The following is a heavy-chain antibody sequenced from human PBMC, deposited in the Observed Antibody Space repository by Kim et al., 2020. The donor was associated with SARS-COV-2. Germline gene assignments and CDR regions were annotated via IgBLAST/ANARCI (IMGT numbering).Heavy chain of an antibody. D-gene: IGHD2-21*01. CDR3: AKDVFRDSPCYFDN. V-gene: IGHV3-23*01. Sequence: GGSLRLSCAASGFTFTSYAMNWVRQAPGKGLEWVSGISGGGDRTYYADSVKGRFTISRDNSKNTVYVQMSSLRVEDTAVYYCAKDVFRDSPCYFDNWGQG. CDR2: ISGGGDRT. CDR1: GFTFTSYA. J-gene: IGHJ4*02.